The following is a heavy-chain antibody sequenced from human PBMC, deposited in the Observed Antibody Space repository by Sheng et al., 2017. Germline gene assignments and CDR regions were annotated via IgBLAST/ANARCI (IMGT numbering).Heavy chain of an antibody. CDR2: ISGSGGTT. Sequence: EVQLVESGGGLVQPGGTLRLSCVASGFTFSSYDMSWVRQAPGKGLEWVSAISGSGGTTYYSDSVKGRFTISRDNSKNTVFLQMNSLRAEDTAVYYCAKDPRGYGSGSFYFDYWGQGTLVTVSS. D-gene: IGHD3-10*01. CDR1: GFTFSSYD. CDR3: AKDPRGYGSGSFYFDY. V-gene: IGHV3-23*04. J-gene: IGHJ4*02.